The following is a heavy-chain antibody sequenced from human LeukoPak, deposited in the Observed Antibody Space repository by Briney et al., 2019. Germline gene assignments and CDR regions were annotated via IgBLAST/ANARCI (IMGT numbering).Heavy chain of an antibody. D-gene: IGHD1-26*01. V-gene: IGHV1-69*04. CDR3: AGSSGSYWGAWFDP. CDR2: IIPILGIA. CDR1: GGTFSSYA. Sequence: KVSCKASGGTFSSYAISWVRQAPGQGLEWMGRIIPILGIANYAQKFQGRVTITADKSTSTAYMELSSLRSEDTAVYYCAGSSGSYWGAWFDPWGQGTLVTVSS. J-gene: IGHJ5*02.